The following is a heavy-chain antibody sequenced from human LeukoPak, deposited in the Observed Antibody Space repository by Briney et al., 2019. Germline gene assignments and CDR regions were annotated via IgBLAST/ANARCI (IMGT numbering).Heavy chain of an antibody. CDR3: ARQSLRLLGINI. D-gene: IGHD1-14*01. Sequence: PSETLSLTCAVYGGSFSGYYWSWIRQPPGKGLEWIGSIYYSGSTYYNPSLKSRVTISVDTSKNQFSLKLGSVTAADTAVYYCARQSLRLLGINIWGQGTLVTVSS. J-gene: IGHJ4*02. CDR2: IYYSGST. CDR1: GGSFSGYY. V-gene: IGHV4-34*01.